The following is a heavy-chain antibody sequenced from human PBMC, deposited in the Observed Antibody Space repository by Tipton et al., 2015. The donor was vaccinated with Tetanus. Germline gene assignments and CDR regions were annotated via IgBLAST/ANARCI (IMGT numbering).Heavy chain of an antibody. Sequence: QLVQSGAEVKKPGASVKVSCKASGYTFTSYYMHWVRQAPGQGLEWMGIINPSGGSTSYAPKFQGRVTMTRDTSTSTVYMELSSLRSEDTAVYYCARAEVGYSSGWYGVYDLDYWGQGTLVTVSS. CDR2: INPSGGST. CDR1: GYTFTSYY. D-gene: IGHD6-19*01. CDR3: ARAEVGYSSGWYGVYDLDY. J-gene: IGHJ4*02. V-gene: IGHV1-46*01.